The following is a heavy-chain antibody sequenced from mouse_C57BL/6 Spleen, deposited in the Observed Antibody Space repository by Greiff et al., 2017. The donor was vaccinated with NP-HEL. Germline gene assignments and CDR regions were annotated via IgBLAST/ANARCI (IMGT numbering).Heavy chain of an antibody. J-gene: IGHJ1*03. Sequence: VQLQQSGSELVKPGASVKISCKASGYAFSSSWMNWVKQRPGQGLEWIGRIYPGDGDTNYNGKFKGKATLTADKSSSTAYMQLSSLTSEDSAVYFCVRQTYGNSWYFDVWGTGTTVTVSA. V-gene: IGHV1-82*01. D-gene: IGHD2-1*01. CDR2: IYPGDGDT. CDR3: VRQTYGNSWYFDV. CDR1: GYAFSSSW.